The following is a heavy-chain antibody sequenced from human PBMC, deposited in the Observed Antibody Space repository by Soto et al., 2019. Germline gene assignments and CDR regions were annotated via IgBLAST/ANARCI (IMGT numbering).Heavy chain of an antibody. J-gene: IGHJ4*02. D-gene: IGHD3-22*01. V-gene: IGHV4-31*03. CDR2: IRNSGST. CDR3: AREDRNYYDGSGFYH. Sequence: SETLSLTCSVSGGSISSGSYYWSWIRHHPGKGLEWIGYIRNSGSTYYNPSLKSRATISVGTSKSQFSLKLSSVTAADTAVYYCAREDRNYYDGSGFYHWGQGTLVTVSS. CDR1: GGSISSGSYY.